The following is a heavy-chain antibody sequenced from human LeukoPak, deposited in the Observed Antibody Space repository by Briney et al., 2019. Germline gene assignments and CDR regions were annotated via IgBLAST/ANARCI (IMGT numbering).Heavy chain of an antibody. CDR1: GFTFSSYA. J-gene: IGHJ4*02. Sequence: PGRSLRLSCAASGFTFSSYAMHWVRQAPGKGLEWVAVISYDGSNKYYADSVKGRFTISRDNSKNTLYLQMNSLRAEDTAVYYCARGPYYYDSSGYYLSPRFDYWGQGTLVTVSS. CDR3: ARGPYYYDSSGYYLSPRFDY. V-gene: IGHV3-30-3*01. CDR2: ISYDGSNK. D-gene: IGHD3-22*01.